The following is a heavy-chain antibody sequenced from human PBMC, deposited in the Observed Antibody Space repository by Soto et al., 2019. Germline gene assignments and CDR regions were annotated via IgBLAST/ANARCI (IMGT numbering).Heavy chain of an antibody. J-gene: IGHJ4*02. CDR3: ARDRRDGYNRYFEC. D-gene: IGHD5-12*01. CDR2: ISFSGAT. Sequence: SETLSLTCTVSGVSITSYFWSWIRQTPGKGLDWIGSISFSGATYSNPSLKGRAALSVDTSENHLSLTLNSVTSADTAVYFCARDRRDGYNRYFECCGQGNQVTFAS. CDR1: GVSITSYF. V-gene: IGHV4-59*01.